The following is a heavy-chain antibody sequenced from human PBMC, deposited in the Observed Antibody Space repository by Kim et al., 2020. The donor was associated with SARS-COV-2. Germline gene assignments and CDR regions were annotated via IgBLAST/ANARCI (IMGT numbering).Heavy chain of an antibody. CDR3: ARDLIAAGGGY. V-gene: IGHV3-7*01. D-gene: IGHD6-13*01. CDR1: GFTFSNYW. CDR2: IKQEGSEK. J-gene: IGHJ4*02. Sequence: GGSLRLSCAASGFTFSNYWMSWVRQAPGKGLEWVANIKQEGSEKYYVDSVKGRFTISRDNAKNSLYLQMSSLSAEDTALYYCARDLIAAGGGYWGQGTLVTVSS.